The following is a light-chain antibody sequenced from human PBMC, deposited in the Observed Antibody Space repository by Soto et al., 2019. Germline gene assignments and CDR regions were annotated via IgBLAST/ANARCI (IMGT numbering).Light chain of an antibody. J-gene: IGKJ1*01. CDR3: QQYGSSGT. CDR1: QSVSNNY. CDR2: GAS. Sequence: IVMTQSPATLPVSPGERATLSCRASQSVSNNYLAWYQQKPGQAPRLLIYGASNRATGIPDRFSGSGSGTDFTLTISRLEPEDFAVYYCQQYGSSGTFGQGTKVDI. V-gene: IGKV3-20*01.